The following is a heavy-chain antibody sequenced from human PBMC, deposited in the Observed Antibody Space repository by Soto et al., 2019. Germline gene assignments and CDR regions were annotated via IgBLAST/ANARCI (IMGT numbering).Heavy chain of an antibody. CDR3: ARDPGQDEAMDY. CDR2: IWHDGKEK. Sequence: QVQVVESGGGVVQPGRSLRLSCAASGFTFSRFGMHWVRQAPGKGLEWVAVIWHDGKEKYYADSVKGRFTISRDNSKNTLYLEMNSLRDEDMAVYYCARDPGQDEAMDYWGQGTLVTVSS. CDR1: GFTFSRFG. J-gene: IGHJ4*02. V-gene: IGHV3-33*01.